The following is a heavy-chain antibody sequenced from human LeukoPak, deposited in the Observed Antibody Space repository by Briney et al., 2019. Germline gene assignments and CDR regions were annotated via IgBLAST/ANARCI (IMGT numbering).Heavy chain of an antibody. Sequence: GGSLRLSCAASGFTFSSYSMNWVRQAPGKGLEWVSSISSSSSYIYYADSVKGRFTISRDNANNSLYLQMNSLRAEDTAVYYCARDRVVGYCSSTSCPIDYWGQGTLVTVSS. CDR2: ISSSSSYI. CDR1: GFTFSSYS. D-gene: IGHD2-2*01. CDR3: ARDRVVGYCSSTSCPIDY. V-gene: IGHV3-21*01. J-gene: IGHJ4*02.